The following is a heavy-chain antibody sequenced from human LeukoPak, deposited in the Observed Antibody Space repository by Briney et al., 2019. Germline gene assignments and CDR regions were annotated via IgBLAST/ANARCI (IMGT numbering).Heavy chain of an antibody. CDR1: GGSISSYY. Sequence: PSETLSLTCTVSGGSISSYYWSWIRQPPGKGLEWIGYIYYSGSTNYNPSLKSRVTISVDTSKNQFSLKLSSVTAADTAVYYCASLYSSGWPPSDYWGQGTLVTASS. CDR2: IYYSGST. J-gene: IGHJ4*02. CDR3: ASLYSSGWPPSDY. V-gene: IGHV4-59*08. D-gene: IGHD6-19*01.